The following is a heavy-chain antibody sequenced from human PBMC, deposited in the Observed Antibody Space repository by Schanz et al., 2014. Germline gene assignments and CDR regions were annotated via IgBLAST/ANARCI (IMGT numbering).Heavy chain of an antibody. Sequence: EVQLLESGGGLVQPGGSLRLSCAASGFIFTNYAMTWVRQAPGKGLEWVSGISGSGGSTYDADSVKGRFTISRDNSKNTLYLQMNSLRAEDTAVYYCAKDHAGSDILTALGNWGQGTLVTVSS. D-gene: IGHD3-9*01. CDR2: ISGSGGST. V-gene: IGHV3-23*01. J-gene: IGHJ4*02. CDR3: AKDHAGSDILTALGN. CDR1: GFIFTNYA.